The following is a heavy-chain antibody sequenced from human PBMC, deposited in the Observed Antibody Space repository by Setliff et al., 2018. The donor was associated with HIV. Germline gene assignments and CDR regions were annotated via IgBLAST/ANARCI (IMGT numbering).Heavy chain of an antibody. D-gene: IGHD3-22*01. V-gene: IGHV5-51*01. J-gene: IGHJ3*01. Sequence: PGESLKISCQASGYTFTSYWIGWVRQMPGKGLEWMGIIYPGDSDTRYSPSFQDQVTISADKSISTAYLQWGSLEASDTAMYFCARQGPWRDGSDNSGYANAFDVWGQGTMVTVSS. CDR1: GYTFTSYW. CDR3: ARQGPWRDGSDNSGYANAFDV. CDR2: IYPGDSDT.